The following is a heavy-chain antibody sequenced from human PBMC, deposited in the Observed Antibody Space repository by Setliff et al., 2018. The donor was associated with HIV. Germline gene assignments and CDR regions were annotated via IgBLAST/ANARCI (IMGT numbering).Heavy chain of an antibody. V-gene: IGHV4-31*03. CDR1: GGSITSGHYY. CDR2: IYHSGIT. CDR3: ARGIAAAEGYFDY. D-gene: IGHD6-13*01. J-gene: IGHJ4*02. Sequence: SETLSLTCTVSGGSITSGHYYWGWIRQPPGKGLEWIGYIYHSGITYYNPSLKSRVTISLDTSKNQFSLKLSSVTAADTAVYYCARGIAAAEGYFDYWGQGTLVTVSS.